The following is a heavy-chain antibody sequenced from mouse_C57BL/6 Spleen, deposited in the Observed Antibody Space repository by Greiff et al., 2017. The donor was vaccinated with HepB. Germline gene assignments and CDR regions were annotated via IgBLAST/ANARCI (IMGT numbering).Heavy chain of an antibody. CDR2: IWTGGGT. CDR3: ARNGYDGALYYAMDY. J-gene: IGHJ4*01. CDR1: GFSLTSYA. Sequence: VQLKESGPGLVAPSQSLSITCTVSGFSLTSYAISWVRQPPGKGLEWLGVIWTGGGTNYNSAPKSRLSISKDNSNSQVFLKMNSLQTDDTARYYCARNGYDGALYYAMDYWGQGTSVTVSS. V-gene: IGHV2-9-1*01. D-gene: IGHD2-2*01.